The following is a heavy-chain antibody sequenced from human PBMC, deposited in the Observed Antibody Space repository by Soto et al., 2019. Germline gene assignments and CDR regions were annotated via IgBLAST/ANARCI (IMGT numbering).Heavy chain of an antibody. CDR3: ARGGNYLGLDNLFDP. CDR1: GGFISSYY. J-gene: IGHJ5*02. Sequence: PSETLSVTCTVSGGFISSYYWSWIRQPPWKGLEWIGYIYYSGSTNYNPSLKSRVTISVDTSKNQFSLKLSSVTAADTAVYYCARGGNYLGLDNLFDPWGQGTLVTVSS. CDR2: IYYSGST. V-gene: IGHV4-59*08. D-gene: IGHD4-4*01.